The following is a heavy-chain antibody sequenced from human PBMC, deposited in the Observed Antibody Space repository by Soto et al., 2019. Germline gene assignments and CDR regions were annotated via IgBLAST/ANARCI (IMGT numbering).Heavy chain of an antibody. J-gene: IGHJ5*02. D-gene: IGHD3-10*01. V-gene: IGHV3-7*05. CDR1: GFTFSSYW. Sequence: GGSLRLSCAASGFTFSSYWMSWVRQAPGKGLEWVANIKQDGSEKYYVDSVKGRFTISRDNAKNSLYLQMNSLRAEDTAVYYCVRDLLWFGEYLRFDPWGQGTLVTVSS. CDR3: VRDLLWFGEYLRFDP. CDR2: IKQDGSEK.